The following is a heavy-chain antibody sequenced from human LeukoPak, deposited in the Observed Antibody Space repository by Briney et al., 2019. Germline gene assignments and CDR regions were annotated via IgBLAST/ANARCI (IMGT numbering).Heavy chain of an antibody. CDR1: GFSFSDAV. V-gene: IGHV3-23*01. Sequence: GGSLRLSCAGSGFSFSDAVMSWVRQAPGKGLDWVSAIRISDGKSFYADSVRGRFTISRDKSKNTLYLQMTNLRAEDTAVYYCAKDTSGYFDYWGQGTLVTVSS. J-gene: IGHJ4*02. CDR3: AKDTSGYFDY. D-gene: IGHD3-16*01. CDR2: IRISDGKS.